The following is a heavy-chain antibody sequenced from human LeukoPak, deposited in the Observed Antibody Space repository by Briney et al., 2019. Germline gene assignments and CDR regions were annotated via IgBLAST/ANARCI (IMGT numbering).Heavy chain of an antibody. J-gene: IGHJ4*02. CDR2: ISSSSSYI. V-gene: IGHV3-21*01. D-gene: IGHD6-19*01. CDR3: ARCPAHSSGWYPFDY. Sequence: GGSLRLSCAASGFTFSSYSMNWVRQAPGKGLEWVSSISSSSSYIYYADSVKGRFTISRDNSKNTLYLQMNSLRAEDTAVYYCARCPAHSSGWYPFDYWGQGTLVTVSS. CDR1: GFTFSSYS.